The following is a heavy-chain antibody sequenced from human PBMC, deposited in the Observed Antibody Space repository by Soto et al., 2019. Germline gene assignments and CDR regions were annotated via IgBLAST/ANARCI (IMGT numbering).Heavy chain of an antibody. D-gene: IGHD6-19*01. CDR3: ARDRDQWQATQHYQH. J-gene: IGHJ1*01. Sequence: QVQLVQSGAEVKKPGASVKVSCKASGYSFITYGITWVRQAPGQGLEWMGWISPYNGNTNYAQKLQGRVTMTRDTSTTTAYLELRSLTSDDTAVYYCARDRDQWQATQHYQHWGQGTLVTVSS. V-gene: IGHV1-18*01. CDR1: GYSFITYG. CDR2: ISPYNGNT.